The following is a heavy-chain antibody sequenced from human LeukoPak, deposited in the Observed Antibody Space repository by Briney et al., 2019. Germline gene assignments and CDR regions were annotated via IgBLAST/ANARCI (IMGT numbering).Heavy chain of an antibody. CDR3: ARSDTGDTAMAYFDY. CDR1: GGTFSSYA. D-gene: IGHD5-18*01. CDR2: IIPIFGTA. J-gene: IGHJ4*02. V-gene: IGHV1-69*13. Sequence: SVKVSCKXSGGTFSSYAISWVRQAPGQGLEWMGGIIPIFGTANYSQKFQGRVTITADESTSTAYIELSSLRSEDTAVYYCARSDTGDTAMAYFDYWGQGTLVTVSS.